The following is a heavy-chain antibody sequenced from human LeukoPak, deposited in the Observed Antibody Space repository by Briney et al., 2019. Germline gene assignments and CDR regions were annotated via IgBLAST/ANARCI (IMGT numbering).Heavy chain of an antibody. V-gene: IGHV4-59*01. Sequence: PSETLSLTCTVSGGSISSYYWSWIRQPPGKGLEWIGYIYYSGSTNYNPSLKSRVTISVDTSKNQFSLKLSSVTAADTAVYYCARAKYYYGSGRDNWFDPWGQGTLVTVSS. CDR2: IYYSGST. CDR1: GGSISSYY. J-gene: IGHJ5*02. D-gene: IGHD3-10*01. CDR3: ARAKYYYGSGRDNWFDP.